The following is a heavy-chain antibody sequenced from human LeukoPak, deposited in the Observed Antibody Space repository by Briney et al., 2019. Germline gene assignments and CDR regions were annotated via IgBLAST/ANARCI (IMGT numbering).Heavy chain of an antibody. CDR3: ARRRAGVGAPDY. Sequence: PGGSLRLSCAASGFTFSSYAMSWVRQAPGKGLEGVSYISSSSTIYYADSVKGRFTISRDNAKNSLYLQMNSLRAEDTAVYYCARRRAGVGAPDYWGQGTLVTVSS. V-gene: IGHV3-48*04. J-gene: IGHJ4*02. CDR1: GFTFSSYA. CDR2: ISSSSTI. D-gene: IGHD1-26*01.